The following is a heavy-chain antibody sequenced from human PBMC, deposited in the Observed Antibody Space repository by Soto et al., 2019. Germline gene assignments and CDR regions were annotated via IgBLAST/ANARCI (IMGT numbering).Heavy chain of an antibody. CDR1: GGTFSSYA. D-gene: IGHD3-16*02. CDR3: ARGPFMITFGGVIVNSYYFDY. Sequence: QVQLVPSGAEVKKHGSSVKVSCKDSGGTFSSYASSWVRQAPGQGLEWMGVIIPIFGTANYAQKFQGRVTITADESTSTAYMELSSLRSEDTAVYYCARGPFMITFGGVIVNSYYFDYWGQGTLVTVSS. CDR2: IIPIFGTA. J-gene: IGHJ4*02. V-gene: IGHV1-69*01.